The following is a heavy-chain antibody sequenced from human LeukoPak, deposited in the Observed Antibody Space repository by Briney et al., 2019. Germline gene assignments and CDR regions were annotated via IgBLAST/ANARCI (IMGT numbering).Heavy chain of an antibody. Sequence: GGSLRLSCAASGFTFDDYAMHCVSQAPGKGLEWVSLISWDGGSTYYADSVKGRFTISRDNIKNSLYLQMNSLRAEDTALYYCAKSGGYDSYYFDYWGQGTLVTVSS. CDR3: AKSGGYDSYYFDY. D-gene: IGHD5-12*01. V-gene: IGHV3-43D*03. J-gene: IGHJ4*02. CDR1: GFTFDDYA. CDR2: ISWDGGST.